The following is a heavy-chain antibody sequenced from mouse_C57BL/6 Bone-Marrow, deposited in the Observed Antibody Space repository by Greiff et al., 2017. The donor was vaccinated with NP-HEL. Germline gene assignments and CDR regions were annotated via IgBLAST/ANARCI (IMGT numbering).Heavy chain of an antibody. V-gene: IGHV1-54*01. CDR3: AGGGLRYYYAMDY. CDR2: INPGSGGT. CDR1: GYAFTNYL. J-gene: IGHJ4*01. Sequence: VQLQQSGAELVRPGTSVKVSCKASGYAFTNYLIEWVKQRPGQGLEWIGVINPGSGGTNYNEKFKGKATLPADKSSSTADMQLSSLTSEDSAVYFCAGGGLRYYYAMDYWGEGTSVTVSS. D-gene: IGHD2-4*01.